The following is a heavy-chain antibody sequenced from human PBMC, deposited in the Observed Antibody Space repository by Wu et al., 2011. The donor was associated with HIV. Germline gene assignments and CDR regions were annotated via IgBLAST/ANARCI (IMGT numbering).Heavy chain of an antibody. CDR3: ARDANIDAYYYDSSGYYHSPFDI. CDR2: IIPTFGTA. J-gene: IGHJ3*02. V-gene: IGHV1-69*14. D-gene: IGHD3-22*01. CDR1: GNTFRSYA. Sequence: QVQLVRVVGLEVKKPGSSVKVSCKASGNTFRSYAINWVRQAPGQGLEWMGRIIPTFGTANYAQKFQGRVTVTADKFTSTAYMELNSLRSEDTAVYYCARDANIDAYYYDSSGYYHSPFDIWGQGTMVTVSS.